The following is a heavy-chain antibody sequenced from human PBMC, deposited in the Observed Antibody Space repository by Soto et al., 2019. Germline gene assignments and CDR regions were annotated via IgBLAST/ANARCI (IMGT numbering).Heavy chain of an antibody. CDR2: ITGSGAIT. J-gene: IGHJ4*02. D-gene: IGHD6-19*01. CDR1: GFTFSSYA. CDR3: AKDRSGIAVAGALDY. Sequence: GGSLRLSCAASGFTFSSYAMNWVRQAPGKGLEWVSTITGSGAITYYADSVKGRFAISRDNSKNTLYLQMNSLRAEDTAVYFCAKDRSGIAVAGALDYWGQGTLVTVSS. V-gene: IGHV3-23*01.